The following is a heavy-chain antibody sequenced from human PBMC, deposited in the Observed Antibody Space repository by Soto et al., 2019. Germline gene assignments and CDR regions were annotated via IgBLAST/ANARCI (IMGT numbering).Heavy chain of an antibody. CDR1: GFTVSSNY. CDR2: IYSGGST. CDR3: ASPTPQWLAFDY. J-gene: IGHJ4*02. Sequence: EVQLVESGGGLVQPGGSLRLSCAASGFTVSSNYMSWVRQAPGKGLEWVSVIYSGGSTYYADSVKGRFTISRDNSKNTLYLQMNSQRAEDTAVYYCASPTPQWLAFDYWGQGTLVTVSS. V-gene: IGHV3-66*01. D-gene: IGHD6-19*01.